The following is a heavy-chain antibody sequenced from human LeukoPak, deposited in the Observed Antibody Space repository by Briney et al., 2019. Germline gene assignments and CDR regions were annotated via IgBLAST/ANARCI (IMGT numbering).Heavy chain of an antibody. CDR2: IKQDGSEK. CDR3: ARASGSYYFDY. Sequence: GGSLRLSCAASGFTFSDYYMSWVRQAPGKGLEWVANIKQDGSEKYYVDSVKGRFTISRDNAKNSLYLQMNSLRAEDTAVYYCARASGSYYFDYWGQGTLVTVSS. J-gene: IGHJ4*02. V-gene: IGHV3-7*01. D-gene: IGHD1-26*01. CDR1: GFTFSDYY.